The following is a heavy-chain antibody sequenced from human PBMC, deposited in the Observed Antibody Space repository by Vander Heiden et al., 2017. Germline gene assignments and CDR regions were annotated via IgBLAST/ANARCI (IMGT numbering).Heavy chain of an antibody. CDR1: GFTFTSYS. CDR2: ISISSSYI. J-gene: IGHJ4*02. V-gene: IGHV3-21*01. D-gene: IGHD6-13*01. CDR3: ATSPGYSTRWFDY. Sequence: EVQLVESGGGLVKPGGSLSLSCAASGFTFTSYSMNWVRQAPGKGPEWVSYISISSSYIYYTDSGKGRFHISRDNAKNSLFLEMNSLRAEDTAVYYCATSPGYSTRWFDYWGQGTLVTVSS.